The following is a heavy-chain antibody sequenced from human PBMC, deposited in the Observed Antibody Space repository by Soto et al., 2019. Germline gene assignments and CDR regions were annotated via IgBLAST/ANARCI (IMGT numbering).Heavy chain of an antibody. CDR2: MKPGSGDT. Sequence: ASVEVSCKASCYSFTNNDVRWVRQATGQGLEWMGWMKPGSGDTGYAQKFQGRVTMTRDISIATAYMELSSLRSDDTAIYYCARMETFGSLNWFDPWGQGNLVTVSS. J-gene: IGHJ5*02. CDR3: ARMETFGSLNWFDP. CDR1: CYSFTNND. V-gene: IGHV1-8*01. D-gene: IGHD3-16*01.